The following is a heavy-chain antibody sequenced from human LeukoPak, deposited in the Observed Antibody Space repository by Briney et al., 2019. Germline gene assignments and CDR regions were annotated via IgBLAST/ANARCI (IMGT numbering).Heavy chain of an antibody. Sequence: ASVEVSCKTSGYTFAAYYIHWVRQAPGQGLEWMGWITPNSGGTNYAQKFQGRVTMTRDTSISTAYMELSILRSDDTAVYYCARATEFDYWGQGTLVTVSS. CDR3: ARATEFDY. J-gene: IGHJ4*02. CDR1: GYTFAAYY. V-gene: IGHV1-2*02. CDR2: ITPNSGGT.